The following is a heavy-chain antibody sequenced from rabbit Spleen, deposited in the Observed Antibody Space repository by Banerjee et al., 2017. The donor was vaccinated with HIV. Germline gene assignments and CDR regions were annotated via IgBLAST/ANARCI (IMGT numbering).Heavy chain of an antibody. D-gene: IGHD1-1*01. J-gene: IGHJ3*01. CDR1: GFSFSSSDY. V-gene: IGHV1S40*01. CDR2: INTATGKA. CDR3: ARDLSGAVGWNFFL. Sequence: QSLEESGGGLVQPEGSLTLTCKASGFSFSSSDYICWVRQAPGKGLEWIACINTATGKAVYANWVNGRFTISKSSSTTVTLQVTSLAAADTATYFCARDLSGAVGWNFFLWGQGTLVTVS.